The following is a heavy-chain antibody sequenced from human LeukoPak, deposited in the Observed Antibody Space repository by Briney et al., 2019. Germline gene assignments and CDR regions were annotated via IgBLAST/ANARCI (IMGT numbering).Heavy chain of an antibody. D-gene: IGHD3-22*01. CDR2: IYYSGST. Sequence: SQTLSLTCTVSGGSISSGGYYWSWIRQHPGKGLEWIGYIYYSGSTYYNPSLKSRVTISVDTSKNQFSLKLSPVTAADTAVYYCALLDNGYYYSDAFDIWGQGTMVTVSS. J-gene: IGHJ3*02. V-gene: IGHV4-31*03. CDR3: ALLDNGYYYSDAFDI. CDR1: GGSISSGGYY.